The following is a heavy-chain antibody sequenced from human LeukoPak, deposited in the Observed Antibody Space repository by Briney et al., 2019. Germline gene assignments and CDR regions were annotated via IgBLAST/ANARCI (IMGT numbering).Heavy chain of an antibody. CDR2: ITGSGDTT. CDR1: GFIFRNYA. Sequence: GSLRLSCAASGFIFRNYAMSWVRQAPGKGLEWVSAITGSGDTTYYADSVKGRFTVSRDNSKNTLYVEMNTLRAEDTAVYYCAKWGDYDILTGYYVPDFWGQGTLVTVSS. D-gene: IGHD3-9*01. CDR3: AKWGDYDILTGYYVPDF. J-gene: IGHJ4*02. V-gene: IGHV3-23*01.